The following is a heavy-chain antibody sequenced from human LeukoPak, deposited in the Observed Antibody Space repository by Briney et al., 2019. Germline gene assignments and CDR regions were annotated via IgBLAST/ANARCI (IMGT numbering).Heavy chain of an antibody. J-gene: IGHJ6*02. Sequence: PGGSLRLSCAASGFTFSSHEMNWVRQAPGKGLEWASYISSSGSTIYYADSVKGRFTTSRDNAKNSLYLQMNSLRAEDTAVYYCARYYYDSSSYYYYGMDVWGQGTTVTVSS. CDR2: ISSSGSTI. CDR1: GFTFSSHE. CDR3: ARYYYDSSSYYYYGMDV. D-gene: IGHD3-22*01. V-gene: IGHV3-48*03.